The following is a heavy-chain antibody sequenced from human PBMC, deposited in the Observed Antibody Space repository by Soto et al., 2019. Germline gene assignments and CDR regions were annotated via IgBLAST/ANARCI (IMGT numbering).Heavy chain of an antibody. CDR1: GGTFSSYT. J-gene: IGHJ6*02. CDR3: ARVRAGYCSGGSCYPTVGMDV. Sequence: QVQLVQSGAEVKKPGSSVKVSCKASGGTFSSYTISWVRQAPGQGLEWMGRIIPILGIANYAQKFQGRVTINADKSTSTAYMELSSLRSEDTAVYYCARVRAGYCSGGSCYPTVGMDVWGQGTTVTVSS. V-gene: IGHV1-69*02. D-gene: IGHD2-15*01. CDR2: IIPILGIA.